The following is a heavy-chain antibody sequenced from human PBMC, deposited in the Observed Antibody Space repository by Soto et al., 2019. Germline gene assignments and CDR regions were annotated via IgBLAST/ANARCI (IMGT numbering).Heavy chain of an antibody. J-gene: IGHJ4*02. D-gene: IGHD1-20*01. Sequence: GASVKVSCKVSGYTLTELSMHWVRQAPGKGLEWMGGFDPEDGETIYAQKFQGRVTMTEDTSTDTAYMELSSLRSEDTAVHYCATGLTGTTYLWDYWGQGTLVTVSS. CDR3: ATGLTGTTYLWDY. V-gene: IGHV1-24*01. CDR2: FDPEDGET. CDR1: GYTLTELS.